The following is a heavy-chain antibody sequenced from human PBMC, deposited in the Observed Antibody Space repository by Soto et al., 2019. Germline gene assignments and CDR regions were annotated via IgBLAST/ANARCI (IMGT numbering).Heavy chain of an antibody. Sequence: SETLSLTCTVSGGSISSGGYYWSWIRQHPGKGLEWIGYIYYSGSTYYNPSLKSRVTISVDTSKNQFSLKLSSVTAEDTAVYYCARGSYYDSSGYYYSVFDYWGQGTLVTVSS. V-gene: IGHV4-31*03. J-gene: IGHJ4*02. CDR3: ARGSYYDSSGYYYSVFDY. D-gene: IGHD3-22*01. CDR1: GGSISSGGYY. CDR2: IYYSGST.